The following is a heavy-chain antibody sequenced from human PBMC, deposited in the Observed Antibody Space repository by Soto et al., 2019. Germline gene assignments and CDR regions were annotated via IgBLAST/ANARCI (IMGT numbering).Heavy chain of an antibody. Sequence: QVRLAQSGGEVKKPGASVQVSCKASGYTFSNSGMTWVRQAPGQGLEWMGWISGYSGNTNYTQKFQDRVTMTTDTSTTTAYMELRSLRSDDTAVYYCARLIGGYGWCLDHWGKGTLVTVSS. CDR2: ISGYSGNT. J-gene: IGHJ4*02. V-gene: IGHV1-18*01. CDR3: ARLIGGYGWCLDH. CDR1: GYTFSNSG. D-gene: IGHD5-12*01.